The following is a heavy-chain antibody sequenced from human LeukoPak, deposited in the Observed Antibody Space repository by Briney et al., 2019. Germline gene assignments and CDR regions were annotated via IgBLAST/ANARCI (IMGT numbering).Heavy chain of an antibody. J-gene: IGHJ4*02. V-gene: IGHV5-51*01. CDR3: ARAHLGSGSYYNVADGGY. CDR2: IYPGDSDT. CDR1: GYSFTNYW. D-gene: IGHD3-10*02. Sequence: GESLKISCKGSGYSFTNYWIDWVRQVPGKGLEWMGIIYPGDSDTRYSPSFQGQVTISADKSISTAYMELSRLTSDDTAVYYCARAHLGSGSYYNVADGGYWGQGTLVTVSS.